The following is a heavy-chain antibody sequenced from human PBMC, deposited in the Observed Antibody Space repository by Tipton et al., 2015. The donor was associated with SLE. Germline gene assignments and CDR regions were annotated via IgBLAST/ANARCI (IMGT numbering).Heavy chain of an antibody. J-gene: IGHJ4*02. CDR3: ASSSPGIAAEEDYFDY. Sequence: QLVQSGAEVKKPGASVKVSCKASGYTFTSYAMNWVRQAPGQGLEWMGWINTNTGNPTYAQGFTGRFVFSLDTSVSTAYLQISSLKAEDTAVYYCASSSPGIAAEEDYFDYWGQGTLVTVSS. CDR1: GYTFTSYA. D-gene: IGHD6-13*01. CDR2: INTNTGNP. V-gene: IGHV7-4-1*02.